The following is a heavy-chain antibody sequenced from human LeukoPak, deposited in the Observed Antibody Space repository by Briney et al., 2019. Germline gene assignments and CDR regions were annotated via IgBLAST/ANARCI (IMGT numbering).Heavy chain of an antibody. CDR2: IKSKTDGGTT. CDR1: GFTFSSYA. CDR3: PTVQGYYYGMDV. J-gene: IGHJ6*02. V-gene: IGHV3-15*07. Sequence: KPGVSLRLSCAASGFTFSSYAMHWVRQAPGKGLEWVGRIKSKTDGGTTDYAAPVKGRFTISRDDSKNTLYLQMNSLKTEDTAVYYCPTVQGYYYGMDVWGQGTTVTVSS.